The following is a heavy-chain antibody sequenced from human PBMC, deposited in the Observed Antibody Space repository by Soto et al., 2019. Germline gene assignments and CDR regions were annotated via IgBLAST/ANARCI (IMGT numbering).Heavy chain of an antibody. J-gene: IGHJ6*02. CDR3: AKAYLVGARYYYYYYGMDV. CDR2: ISGSGGST. Sequence: PGGSLTLSCAGSGLTFSSYAMSWVRQATGKGLEWVSAISGSGGSTYYADSVKGRFTISRDNSKNTLYLQMNSLRAEDTAVYYFAKAYLVGARYYYYYYGMDVWGQGTTVTVSS. CDR1: GLTFSSYA. V-gene: IGHV3-23*01. D-gene: IGHD1-26*01.